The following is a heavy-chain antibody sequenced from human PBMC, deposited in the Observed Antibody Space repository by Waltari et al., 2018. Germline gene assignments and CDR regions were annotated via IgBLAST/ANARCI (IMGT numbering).Heavy chain of an antibody. J-gene: IGHJ3*02. Sequence: EVQLVESGGGLVQPGGSLRLSCAASGFTFSSYAMSWVRQAPGTGLEWVSAISGSGGSTYYAEPVNGRFTISRDNSKNTLYLQMNSLRAEDTAVYYCARGVEMEPQDAFDIWGQGTMVTVSS. CDR1: GFTFSSYA. V-gene: IGHV3-23*04. CDR3: ARGVEMEPQDAFDI. CDR2: ISGSGGST. D-gene: IGHD1-1*01.